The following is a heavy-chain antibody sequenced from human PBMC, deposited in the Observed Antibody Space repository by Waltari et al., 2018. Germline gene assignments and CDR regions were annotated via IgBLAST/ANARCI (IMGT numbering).Heavy chain of an antibody. V-gene: IGHV3-7*03. Sequence: EVQLVESGGGLVQPGGSLRLSCAASGFTFSSHWMNWVRQAPGKGLGGVAIINKEGSKKCYVDSVRGRFTVSRDNAKNSLYLQMNSLRVDDTAVYYCARDEEWSSDRWGQGTLVTVSS. J-gene: IGHJ4*02. D-gene: IGHD3-3*01. CDR3: ARDEEWSSDR. CDR2: INKEGSKK. CDR1: GFTFSSHW.